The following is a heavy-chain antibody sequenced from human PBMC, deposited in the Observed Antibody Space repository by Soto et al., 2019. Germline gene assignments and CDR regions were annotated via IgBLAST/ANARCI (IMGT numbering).Heavy chain of an antibody. CDR1: GFTFSNAW. D-gene: IGHD3-22*01. CDR3: TTGGDSSGYYYRAGY. Sequence: EVQLVESGGGLVKPGGSLRLSCAASGFTFSNAWMNWVRQAPGKGLEWVGRIKSKTDGGTTDYAAPVKGRFTISRDDSKNPLDLQMNSLKTEDTAVYYCTTGGDSSGYYYRAGYWGQGTLVTVSS. CDR2: IKSKTDGGTT. V-gene: IGHV3-15*07. J-gene: IGHJ4*02.